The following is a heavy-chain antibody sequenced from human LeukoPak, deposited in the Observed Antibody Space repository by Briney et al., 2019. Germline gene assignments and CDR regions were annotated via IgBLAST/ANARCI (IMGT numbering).Heavy chain of an antibody. D-gene: IGHD1-20*01. CDR2: INGSGGRT. Sequence: PGGSLRLSCIASGFTFSSSAMSWVRQAPGKGLEWVSDINGSGGRTYYADSVKGRFTTSRDNSKSTLLLQMNSLRAEDTAVYYCATFGFNWNLGYWGQGTLVTVSS. V-gene: IGHV3-23*01. J-gene: IGHJ4*02. CDR3: ATFGFNWNLGY. CDR1: GFTFSSSA.